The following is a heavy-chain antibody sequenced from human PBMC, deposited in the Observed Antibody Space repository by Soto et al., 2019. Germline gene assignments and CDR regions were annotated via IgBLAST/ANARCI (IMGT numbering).Heavy chain of an antibody. CDR3: SKDRALAVADWLDP. CDR2: ISGPGGTI. CDR1: GFTFREYG. D-gene: IGHD6-19*01. J-gene: IGHJ5*02. V-gene: IGHV3-23*01. Sequence: SGGSLRLSCAASGFTFREYGMSWVRQAPGKGLEWVSSISGPGGTIYYADSVEGRFTISRDNSKDTLYLQMNSLRAEDTAVYYCSKDRALAVADWLDPWGQGTLVTVSS.